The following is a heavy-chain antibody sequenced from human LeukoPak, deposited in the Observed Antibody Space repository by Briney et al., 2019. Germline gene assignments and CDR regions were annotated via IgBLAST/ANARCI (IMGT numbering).Heavy chain of an antibody. CDR2: INTNTGNP. Sequence: ASVNVSCKASGYSFTSNTMNWVRQAPGQGLEWMGWINTNTGNPTYAQGFTGRFVFSLDTSVSTAYLQISSLKAEDTAVYYCARGWRTTVPHYYYYGMDVWGQGTTVTVSS. J-gene: IGHJ6*02. CDR3: ARGWRTTVPHYYYYGMDV. CDR1: GYSFTSNT. D-gene: IGHD4-17*01. V-gene: IGHV7-4-1*02.